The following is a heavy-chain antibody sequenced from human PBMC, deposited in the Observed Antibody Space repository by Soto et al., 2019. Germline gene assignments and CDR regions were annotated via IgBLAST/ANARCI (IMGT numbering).Heavy chain of an antibody. CDR3: ATAVRGVVYYYYGMDV. Sequence: ASVKVSCKVSGYTLTELSMHWVRQAPGKGLEWMGGFDPEDGETIYAQKFQGRVTMTEDTSTDTAYMELSGLRSEDTAVYYCATAVRGVVYYYYGMDVWGQGTTVTVSS. J-gene: IGHJ6*02. CDR1: GYTLTELS. D-gene: IGHD3-10*01. CDR2: FDPEDGET. V-gene: IGHV1-24*01.